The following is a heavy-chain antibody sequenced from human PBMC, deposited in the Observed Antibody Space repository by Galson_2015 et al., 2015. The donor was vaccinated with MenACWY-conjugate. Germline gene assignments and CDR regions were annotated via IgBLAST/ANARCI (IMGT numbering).Heavy chain of an antibody. Sequence: SETLSLTCTVSGDSISIPYWSWFRQPPGEGLEWIAYIRDTGSLKDNPSLKSRVTMSADKSNNQFSLRLISVTAADTAVYYCARIPTWGSSYGCFDYWGQGILVAVSS. CDR1: GDSISIPY. CDR3: ARIPTWGSSYGCFDY. V-gene: IGHV4-59*08. J-gene: IGHJ4*02. CDR2: IRDTGSL. D-gene: IGHD5-18*01.